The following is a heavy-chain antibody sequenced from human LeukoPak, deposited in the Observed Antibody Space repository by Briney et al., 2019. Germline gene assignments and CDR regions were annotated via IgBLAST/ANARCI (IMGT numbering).Heavy chain of an antibody. Sequence: GGSLRLSCAASGFTFSSYSMNWVRQAPGKGLEGVAFIRYDGSNKYYADSVKGRFTISRDNSKNTLYLQMNSLRAEDMAVYYCAKDGRRYDSSGYSVDYWGQGTLVTVSS. CDR2: IRYDGSNK. J-gene: IGHJ4*02. D-gene: IGHD3-22*01. CDR3: AKDGRRYDSSGYSVDY. V-gene: IGHV3-30*02. CDR1: GFTFSSYS.